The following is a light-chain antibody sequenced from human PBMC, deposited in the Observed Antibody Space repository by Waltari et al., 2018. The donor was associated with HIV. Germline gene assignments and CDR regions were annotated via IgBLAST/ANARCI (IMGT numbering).Light chain of an antibody. CDR2: AAS. CDR1: QGVRNA. CDR3: LQHNSYPLIT. V-gene: IGKV1-17*02. J-gene: IGKJ5*01. Sequence: DIQMTQSPSSLSASVGDRVTVTCRASQGVRNALGWFQQKPGQAPQRLIYAASHLQSGVPSRFSGSGSETYFTLTITDLQPEDSATDFCLQHNSYPLITFGQGTRLEI.